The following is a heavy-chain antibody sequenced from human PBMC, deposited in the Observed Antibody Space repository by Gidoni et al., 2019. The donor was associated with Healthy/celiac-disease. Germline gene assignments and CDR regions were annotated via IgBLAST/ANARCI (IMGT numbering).Heavy chain of an antibody. CDR1: GYTFTGYY. V-gene: IGHV1-2*02. D-gene: IGHD6-19*01. J-gene: IGHJ2*01. CDR2: SNPNSGGT. CDR3: ARGAAVAVKAIWYFDL. Sequence: QVQLVQSGAEVKKPGASVKVSCKASGYTFTGYYMHWVRQAPGQGLEWMGWSNPNSGGTNYAQKFQGRVTMNRDTSISTAYMELSRLRSDDTAVYYCARGAAVAVKAIWYFDLWGRGTLVTVSS.